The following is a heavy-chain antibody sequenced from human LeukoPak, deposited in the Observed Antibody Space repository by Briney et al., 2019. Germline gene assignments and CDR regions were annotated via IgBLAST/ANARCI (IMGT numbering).Heavy chain of an antibody. Sequence: SQTLSLTCTVSGGSISSGSYYWSWIRQPAGKGLEWIGRIYSSGSTNYNPSLKGRVTISVDTSKNQFSLKLSSVTAADTAVYYCARDRRGYSYGWGQGTLVTVSS. V-gene: IGHV4-61*02. CDR3: ARDRRGYSYG. D-gene: IGHD5-18*01. CDR2: IYSSGST. J-gene: IGHJ4*02. CDR1: GGSISSGSYY.